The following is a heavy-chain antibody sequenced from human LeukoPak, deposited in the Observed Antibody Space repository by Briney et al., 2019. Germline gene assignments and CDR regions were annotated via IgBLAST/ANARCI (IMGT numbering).Heavy chain of an antibody. J-gene: IGHJ4*02. Sequence: GGSLSLSCAASGFTFSSYAMSWVRQAPGKGLEWVSAISGSGGSTYYADSVKGRFTISRHNPKNTLYLQMNSLRAEDTAVYFCAKRGVVIRVILVGLHKEAYYFESWGQGALVTVSS. CDR3: AKRGVVIRVILVGLHKEAYYFES. CDR1: GFTFSSYA. V-gene: IGHV3-23*01. D-gene: IGHD3-22*01. CDR2: ISGSGGST.